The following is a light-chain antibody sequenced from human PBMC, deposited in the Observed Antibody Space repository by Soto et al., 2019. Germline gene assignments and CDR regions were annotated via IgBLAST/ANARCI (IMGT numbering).Light chain of an antibody. J-gene: IGKJ2*01. V-gene: IGKV2-30*01. CDR1: QSLVYSDGNTY. CDR3: LQGTKWPGT. CDR2: KVS. Sequence: VVVTQSPLSLPVTIGQPASISCRSSQSLVYSDGNTYLSWFHQRPGKSPRRLIYKVSNRDSGVPDRFSGSGSGTDFTLKISRVEAEDVGVYYCLQGTKWPGTFGQGTKLEIK.